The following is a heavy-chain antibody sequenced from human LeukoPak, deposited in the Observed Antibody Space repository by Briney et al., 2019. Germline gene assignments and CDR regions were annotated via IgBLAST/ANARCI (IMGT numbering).Heavy chain of an antibody. V-gene: IGHV4-34*01. CDR3: ARGLGLRVMTTVTTFDY. D-gene: IGHD4-17*01. J-gene: IGHJ4*02. CDR1: GRSFSEHY. CDR2: VNHSGRT. Sequence: SETLSLTCAVYGRSFSEHYWSWIRQPPGKGLEWIGEVNHSGRTNYNPSLKSRVTISADRSQNQFSLKLSSVTAADTAVYYCARGLGLRVMTTVTTFDYWGQGTLVTVSS.